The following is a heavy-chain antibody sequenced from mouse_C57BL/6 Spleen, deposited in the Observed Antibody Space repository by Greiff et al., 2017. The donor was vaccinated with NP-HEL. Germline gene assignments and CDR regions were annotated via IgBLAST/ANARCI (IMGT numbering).Heavy chain of an antibody. D-gene: IGHD1-1*01. V-gene: IGHV1-15*01. Sequence: VQLQQSGAELVRPGASVTLSCKASGYTFTDYEMHWVKQTPVHGLEWIGAIDPETGGTAYNQKFKGKAILTADKSSSTAYMEHRSLTSEDAAVYYCTGYYYGSGYFDVWGTGTTVTVSS. CDR2: IDPETGGT. J-gene: IGHJ1*03. CDR3: TGYYYGSGYFDV. CDR1: GYTFTDYE.